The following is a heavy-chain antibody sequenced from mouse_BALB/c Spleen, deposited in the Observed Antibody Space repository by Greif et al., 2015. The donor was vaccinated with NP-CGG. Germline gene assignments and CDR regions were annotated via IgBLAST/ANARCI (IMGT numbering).Heavy chain of an antibody. V-gene: IGHV1S81*02. D-gene: IGHD2-3*01. CDR1: GYTFTSYY. J-gene: IGHJ3*01. CDR2: INPTNGGT. Sequence: QVQLQQSGAELVKPGASVKLSCKASGYTFTSYYMYWVKQRPGQGLEWIGEINPTNGGTNFNEKFKSKATLTVDKSSSTAYMQLSSLTSEDSAVYYCTRSGYYFWLAYWGQGTLVTVSA. CDR3: TRSGYYFWLAY.